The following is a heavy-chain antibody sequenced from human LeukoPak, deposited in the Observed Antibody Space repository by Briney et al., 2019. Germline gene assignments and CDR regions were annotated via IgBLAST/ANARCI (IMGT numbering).Heavy chain of an antibody. CDR2: ISWNSGSI. Sequence: SGGSLRLSCAASGFTFDDYAMHWVRQAPGKCLEWVSGISWNSGSIGYADSVKDRFTISRDNAKNSLYLQMNSLKTEDTAVYYCTTAGMVRGVIILLSGKRNPIDYWGQGTLVTVSS. J-gene: IGHJ4*02. V-gene: IGHV3-9*01. CDR1: GFTFDDYA. CDR3: TTAGMVRGVIILLSGKRNPIDY. D-gene: IGHD3-10*01.